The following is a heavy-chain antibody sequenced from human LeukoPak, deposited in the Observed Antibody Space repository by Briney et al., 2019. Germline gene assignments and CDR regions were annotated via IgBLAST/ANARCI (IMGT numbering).Heavy chain of an antibody. Sequence: SQTLSLTCTVSGGSISSGDYYWSWIRQPPGKGLEWIGYIYYSGSTYYNPSLKSRVTISVDTPKNQFSLKLSSVTAADTAVYYCAGGGFSYGYPKWGQGTLVTVSS. CDR1: GGSISSGDYY. V-gene: IGHV4-30-4*08. D-gene: IGHD5-18*01. J-gene: IGHJ4*02. CDR2: IYYSGST. CDR3: AGGGFSYGYPK.